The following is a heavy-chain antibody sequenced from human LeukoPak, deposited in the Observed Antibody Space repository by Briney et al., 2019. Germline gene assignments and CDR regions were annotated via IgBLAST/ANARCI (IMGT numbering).Heavy chain of an antibody. CDR3: ARGGPYDILTGYHYDAFDI. V-gene: IGHV3-21*01. CDR2: ISSSSSYI. CDR1: GFTFSSYS. Sequence: GGSLRLSCAASGFTFSSYSMNWVRQAPGKGLEWVSSISSSSSYIYYADSVKGRFTISRDNAKNSLYLQMNSLRAEDTAVYYCARGGPYDILTGYHYDAFDIWGQGTMVTVSS. J-gene: IGHJ3*02. D-gene: IGHD3-9*01.